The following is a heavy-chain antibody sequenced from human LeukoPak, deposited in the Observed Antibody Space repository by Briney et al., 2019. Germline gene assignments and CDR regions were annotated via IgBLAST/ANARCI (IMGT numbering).Heavy chain of an antibody. CDR3: VRGRYCSSANCYDWFDP. D-gene: IGHD2-2*01. J-gene: IGHJ5*02. CDR2: ITSGGAT. Sequence: SETLSLTCAVDNGSFGGFHWNWIRRPPGKGLEWIGEITSGGATNYHPSLRSRVTMSVDTSKKQFSLKLTSLTDADTGVYYCVRGRYCSSANCYDWFDPWGPGTHVSVSS. CDR1: NGSFGGFH. V-gene: IGHV4-34*01.